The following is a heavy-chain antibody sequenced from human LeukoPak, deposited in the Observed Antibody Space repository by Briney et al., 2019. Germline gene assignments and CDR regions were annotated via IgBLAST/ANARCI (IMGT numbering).Heavy chain of an antibody. CDR3: ARDRRGQWLTSNWFDP. V-gene: IGHV3-23*01. D-gene: IGHD6-19*01. CDR1: GFTFSSYA. Sequence: GGSLRLSCAASGFTFSSYAMSWVRQAPGKGLEWVSAISGSGGSTYYADSVKGRFTISRDNPKNTLYLQMNSLRAEDTAVYYCARDRRGQWLTSNWFDPWGQGTLVTVSS. CDR2: ISGSGGST. J-gene: IGHJ5*02.